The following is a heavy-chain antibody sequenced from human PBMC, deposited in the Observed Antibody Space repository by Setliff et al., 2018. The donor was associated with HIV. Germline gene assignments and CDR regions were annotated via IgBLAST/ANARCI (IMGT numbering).Heavy chain of an antibody. CDR3: ARDTRRDSSSCHRAYYYGMDV. CDR1: GYTFTSYG. J-gene: IGHJ6*02. V-gene: IGHV1-18*01. Sequence: GASVKVSCKASGYTFTSYGISWVRQAPGQGLEWMGWISAYNGNTSYAQKLQGRVTMTTDTSTSTAYMELRSLRSEDTAVYYCARDTRRDSSSCHRAYYYGMDVWGQGTTVTVSS. CDR2: ISAYNGNT. D-gene: IGHD6-13*01.